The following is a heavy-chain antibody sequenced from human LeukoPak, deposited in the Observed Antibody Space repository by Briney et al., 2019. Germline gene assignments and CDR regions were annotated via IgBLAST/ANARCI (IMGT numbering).Heavy chain of an antibody. CDR3: ARAARVAAADTYYYYYYMDV. CDR1: GYSFSSYD. V-gene: IGHV1-18*01. D-gene: IGHD6-13*01. Sequence: GASVKVSCKASGYSFSSYDITWVRQAPGQGLEWMGWISTFNGKTEYAQNFQGRVTMTTDTATRTVYMELRSLRSDDTAVYYCARAARVAAADTYYYYYYMDVWGKGTTVTVSS. CDR2: ISTFNGKT. J-gene: IGHJ6*03.